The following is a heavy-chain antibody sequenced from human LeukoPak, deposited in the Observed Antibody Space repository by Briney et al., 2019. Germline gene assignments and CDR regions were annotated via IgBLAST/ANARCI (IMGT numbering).Heavy chain of an antibody. Sequence: ASVKVSCKASGYTFTGYYMHWVRQAPGQGLEWMGWINPNSGGTNYAQKFQGRVTMTRDTSISTAYMELSRLRSDDTAVYYCARPFTYYYDSSGLDAFDVWGQGTMVTVSS. CDR1: GYTFTGYY. CDR3: ARPFTYYYDSSGLDAFDV. J-gene: IGHJ3*01. D-gene: IGHD3-22*01. CDR2: INPNSGGT. V-gene: IGHV1-2*02.